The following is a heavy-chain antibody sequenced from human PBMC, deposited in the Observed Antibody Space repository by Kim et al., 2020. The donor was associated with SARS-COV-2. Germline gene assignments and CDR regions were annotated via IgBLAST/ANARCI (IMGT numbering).Heavy chain of an antibody. V-gene: IGHV1-46*01. Sequence: ASVKVSCKASGYTFTSYYMHWVRQAPGQGLEWMGIINPSGGSTSYAQKFQGRVTMIRDTSTSTVYMELSSLRSEDTAVYYCARGVPNSISWLLNIDYWGQGTLVTVSS. CDR1: GYTFTSYY. CDR2: INPSGGST. CDR3: ARGVPNSISWLLNIDY. J-gene: IGHJ4*02. D-gene: IGHD6-13*01.